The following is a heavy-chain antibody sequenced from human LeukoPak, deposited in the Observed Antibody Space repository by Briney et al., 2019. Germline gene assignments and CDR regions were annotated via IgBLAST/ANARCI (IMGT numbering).Heavy chain of an antibody. V-gene: IGHV3-33*01. Sequence: PGRSLRLSCAASGFTFSSYGMHWVRQAPGKGLEGVAVIWYDGSNKYYADSVKGGFTIARDNAKNTLYLQTNSLRAEDTAVYYCARDGRRYSSSSAGGIDYWGQGTLVTVSS. J-gene: IGHJ4*02. CDR1: GFTFSSYG. CDR2: IWYDGSNK. D-gene: IGHD6-6*01. CDR3: ARDGRRYSSSSAGGIDY.